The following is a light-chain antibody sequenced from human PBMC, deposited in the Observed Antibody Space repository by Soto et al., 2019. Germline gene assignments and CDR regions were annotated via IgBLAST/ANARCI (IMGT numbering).Light chain of an antibody. Sequence: DIQMTQSPSTLSASVGDRVTITCRASQSITNRLAWYQQKPGKAPKVLIYDASNLEYGVPSRFSGSGFGTEFTLNISSLQPEDFATYYCQQYDISSGTFGQGTKVDIK. CDR3: QQYDISSGT. CDR2: DAS. CDR1: QSITNR. V-gene: IGKV1-5*01. J-gene: IGKJ1*01.